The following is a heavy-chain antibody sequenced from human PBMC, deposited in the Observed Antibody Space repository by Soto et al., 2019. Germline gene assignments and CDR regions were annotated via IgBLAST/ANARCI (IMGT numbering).Heavy chain of an antibody. V-gene: IGHV4-38-2*02. Sequence: SEARSLTWPVAGYFISCDSYCGSIRQPPGKGLEWIGSIYHSGSTYYNPSLKSRVTISVDTSKNQFSLKLSSVTAADTAVYYCARDVGDSNDWGQGNLVT. CDR1: GYFISCDSY. CDR2: IYHSGST. D-gene: IGHD2-21*02. J-gene: IGHJ4*02. CDR3: ARDVGDSND.